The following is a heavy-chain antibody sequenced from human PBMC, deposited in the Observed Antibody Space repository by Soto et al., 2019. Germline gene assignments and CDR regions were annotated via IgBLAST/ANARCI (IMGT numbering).Heavy chain of an antibody. CDR2: INHSGST. Sequence: SETLSLTCAVYGGSFSGYYWSWIRQPPGKGLEWIGEINHSGSTNYNPSLKSRVTISVDTSKNQFSLKLSSVTAADTAVYYCARGQSIAAAGMPGIAVYYFDYWGQGTLVTVSS. V-gene: IGHV4-34*01. D-gene: IGHD6-13*01. J-gene: IGHJ4*02. CDR3: ARGQSIAAAGMPGIAVYYFDY. CDR1: GGSFSGYY.